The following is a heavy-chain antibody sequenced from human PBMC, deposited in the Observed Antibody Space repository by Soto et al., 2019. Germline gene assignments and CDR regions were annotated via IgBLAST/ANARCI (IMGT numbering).Heavy chain of an antibody. CDR2: IKSKTDGGTT. Sequence: GGSLRLSCAASGFTFNSAWMSWVRQSPGKGLEWVGRIKSKTDGGTTDFAAPVKGRFTISRDDSKNTVYLQMNSLKIEDTAVYYCTTGLAAAGTNYWGQGTLVTVSS. CDR1: GFTFNSAW. V-gene: IGHV3-15*01. D-gene: IGHD6-13*01. J-gene: IGHJ4*02. CDR3: TTGLAAAGTNY.